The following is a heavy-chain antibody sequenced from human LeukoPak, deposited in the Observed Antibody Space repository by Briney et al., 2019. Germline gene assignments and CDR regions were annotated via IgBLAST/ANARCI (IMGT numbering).Heavy chain of an antibody. CDR3: AREGYYDSSGYYPEN. CDR1: GGSISSGDYY. J-gene: IGHJ4*02. D-gene: IGHD3-22*01. V-gene: IGHV4-30-4*01. CDR2: IYYSGST. Sequence: SETLSLTCTVSGGSISSGDYYWSWIRQPPGKGLEWIGYIYYSGSTYYNPSLKSRVTISVDTSKNQFSLKLSSVTAADTAVYYCAREGYYDSSGYYPENWGQGTLVTVSS.